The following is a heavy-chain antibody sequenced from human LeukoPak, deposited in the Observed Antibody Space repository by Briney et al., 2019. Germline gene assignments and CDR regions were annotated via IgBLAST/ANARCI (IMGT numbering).Heavy chain of an antibody. CDR2: IRYDGSNK. J-gene: IGHJ4*02. CDR1: GFTFGSYG. CDR3: AKDRRDFWSGYVLHYFDY. Sequence: GGSLRLSCAESGFTFGSYGMHWVRQAPGKGLEWVAFIRYDGSNKYYADSVKGRFTISRDNSKNTLYLQMNSLRAEDTAVYYCAKDRRDFWSGYVLHYFDYWGQGTLVTVSS. V-gene: IGHV3-30*02. D-gene: IGHD3-3*01.